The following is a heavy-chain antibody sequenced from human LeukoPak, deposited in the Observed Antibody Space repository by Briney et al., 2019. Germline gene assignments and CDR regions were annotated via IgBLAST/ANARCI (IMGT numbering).Heavy chain of an antibody. CDR1: GFTFSSYS. V-gene: IGHV3-21*01. Sequence: GGSLRLSCAASGFTFSSYSMNWVRQAPGKGLEWVSSISSSSSYIYYADSVKGRFTISRDNSKNTLYLQMNSLRAEDTAVYYCARRGYQLPIDYWGQGTLVTVSS. CDR2: ISSSSSYI. CDR3: ARRGYQLPIDY. D-gene: IGHD2-2*01. J-gene: IGHJ4*02.